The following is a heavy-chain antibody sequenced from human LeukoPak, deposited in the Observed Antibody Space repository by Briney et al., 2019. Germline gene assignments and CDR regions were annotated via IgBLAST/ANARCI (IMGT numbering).Heavy chain of an antibody. CDR3: ARDTGSYSWFDP. V-gene: IGHV4-61*02. CDR2: IYTSGST. CDR1: GGSISSGSYY. Sequence: PSQTLSLTCTVSGGSISSGSYYWSWIRQPAGKGLEWIGRIYTSGSTNYNPSLKSRVTISVDTSKNQFSLKLSSVTAADTAVYYCARDTGSYSWFDPWGQGTLVTVSS. J-gene: IGHJ5*02. D-gene: IGHD1-26*01.